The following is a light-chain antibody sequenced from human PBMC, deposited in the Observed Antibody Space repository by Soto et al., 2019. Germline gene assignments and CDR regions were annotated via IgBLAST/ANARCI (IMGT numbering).Light chain of an antibody. V-gene: IGLV3-21*02. CDR3: QVWDTISDHYV. Sequence: SYELTQPPSVSVAPGQTARITCGGNNIERKSVHWYQQRPGQAPVLVIYVDSDRPSGIPDRFSASTSGNTAALTISRVEAGDEADYYCQVWDTISDHYVFGSGTQLTVL. J-gene: IGLJ1*01. CDR1: NIERKS. CDR2: VDS.